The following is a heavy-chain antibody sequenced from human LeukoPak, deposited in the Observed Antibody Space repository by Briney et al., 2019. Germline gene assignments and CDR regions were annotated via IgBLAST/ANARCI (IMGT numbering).Heavy chain of an antibody. V-gene: IGHV4-30-4*08. CDR3: ARVGRYYDSSGYYYYYYYYMDV. D-gene: IGHD3-22*01. Sequence: SETLSLTCTVSGGSISSGDHYWSWIRQPPGKGLEWIGYIYYSGSTYYNPSLKSRVTISVDTSKNQFSLKLSSVTAADTAVYYCARVGRYYDSSGYYYYYYYYMDVWGKGTTVTVSS. CDR2: IYYSGST. CDR1: GGSISSGDHY. J-gene: IGHJ6*03.